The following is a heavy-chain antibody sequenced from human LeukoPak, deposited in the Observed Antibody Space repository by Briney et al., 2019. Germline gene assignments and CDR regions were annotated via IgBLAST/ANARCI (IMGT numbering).Heavy chain of an antibody. CDR3: AKPSGLWFGEFTH. Sequence: GGSLRLSCAASGFTFGSYGMHWVRQAPGKGLDWVAHMSYDGSDKFYADSVKGRFTISRDNSKNTLYLQMNSLRPEDTAVYYCAKPSGLWFGEFTHWGQGTLVTVSS. CDR1: GFTFGSYG. D-gene: IGHD3-10*01. J-gene: IGHJ4*02. V-gene: IGHV3-30*18. CDR2: MSYDGSDK.